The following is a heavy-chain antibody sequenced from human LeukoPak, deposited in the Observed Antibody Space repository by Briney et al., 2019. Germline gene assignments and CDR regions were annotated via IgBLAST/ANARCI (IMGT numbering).Heavy chain of an antibody. CDR2: ISCSSRYI. CDR1: GFTFSSYS. CDR3: ARDQSSVAGTTYNWFDP. J-gene: IGHJ5*02. V-gene: IGHV3-21*01. Sequence: GGSLRLFCAASGFTFSSYSMKWLRQAPGKGLEWVSSISCSSRYIYYADSVKGRFTISRDNAKNSLYLQMNSLRAEDTAVYYCARDQSSVAGTTYNWFDPWGQGTLVTVSS. D-gene: IGHD6-19*01.